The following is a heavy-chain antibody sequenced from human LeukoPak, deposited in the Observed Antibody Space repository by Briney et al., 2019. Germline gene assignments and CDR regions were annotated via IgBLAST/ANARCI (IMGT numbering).Heavy chain of an antibody. CDR2: INAGNANT. J-gene: IGHJ6*02. V-gene: IGHV1-3*01. Sequence: ASVKVSCKASGYTFTTYPVNWVRQAPGQRPEWMGWINAGNANTKYSQKFQGRVTITRDTSASTGYMELSSLSSEDTAVYYCARDQPPYYDILTGHQTYYYYGMDVWGQGTTVTVSS. D-gene: IGHD3-9*01. CDR3: ARDQPPYYDILTGHQTYYYYGMDV. CDR1: GYTFTTYP.